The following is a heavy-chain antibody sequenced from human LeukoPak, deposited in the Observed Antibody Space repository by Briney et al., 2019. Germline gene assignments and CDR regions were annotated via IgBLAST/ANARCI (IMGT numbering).Heavy chain of an antibody. V-gene: IGHV3-30*02. Sequence: PGGSLRLSCAASGFTVSTYGMHWVRQAPGKGLEWVAFIRGDGTNKYYADSVKGRFTISRDNSKSTLSSQMDTLRSEDTAVYFCAKDLYVSGFYPTSLDDWGQGTLVTVSS. CDR3: AKDLYVSGFYPTSLDD. CDR2: IRGDGTNK. J-gene: IGHJ4*02. D-gene: IGHD3-22*01. CDR1: GFTVSTYG.